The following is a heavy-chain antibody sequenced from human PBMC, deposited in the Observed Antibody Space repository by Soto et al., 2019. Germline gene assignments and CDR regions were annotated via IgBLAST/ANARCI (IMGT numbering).Heavy chain of an antibody. CDR1: GFIFSTYG. Sequence: QVQLVESGGGVVQPGGSLRLSCAVSGFIFSTYGMHWARQVPGKGMEWVAVIWYDGSKTYYADSVKGRFTISRDNSENTRYLQMSSLRVEDTALYYCARALYNYNGVAPGGLDVWGRGTVVTVS. CDR2: IWYDGSKT. J-gene: IGHJ3*01. V-gene: IGHV3-33*01. D-gene: IGHD1-1*01. CDR3: ARALYNYNGVAPGGLDV.